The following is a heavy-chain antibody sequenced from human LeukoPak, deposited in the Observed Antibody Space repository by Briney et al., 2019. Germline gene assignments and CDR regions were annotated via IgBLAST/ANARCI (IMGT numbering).Heavy chain of an antibody. CDR1: GYTLTNYG. D-gene: IGHD3-3*01. CDR3: ARDRFLWGLGNWFDL. J-gene: IGHJ5*02. Sequence: SVKVSCKTSGYTLTNYGISWVRQAPGQGLEWMGWVSTSNPHTNYAPKFRGRVIMTIDTSTTTAYLEMRGLTSDDTAVYYCARDRFLWGLGNWFDLWGQGTLVTVTS. CDR2: VSTSNPHT. V-gene: IGHV1-18*01.